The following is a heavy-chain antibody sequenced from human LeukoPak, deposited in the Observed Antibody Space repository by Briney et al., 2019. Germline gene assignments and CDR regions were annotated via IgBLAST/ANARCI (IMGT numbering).Heavy chain of an antibody. D-gene: IGHD6-19*01. CDR3: ARSSGWWSLDY. J-gene: IGHJ4*02. CDR1: GFTFSTAS. V-gene: IGHV3-23*01. CDR2: FDTGFGT. Sequence: GALRLSCAASGFTFSTASLHWVRQAPGRGLEWVSAFDTGFGTYYPDYLKGRFTISRDNSKNTLFLQMNSLRAEDTAVYYCARSSGWWSLDYWGQGTLVTVSS.